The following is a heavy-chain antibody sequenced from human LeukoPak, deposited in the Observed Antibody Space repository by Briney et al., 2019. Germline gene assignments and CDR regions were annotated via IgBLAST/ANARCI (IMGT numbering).Heavy chain of an antibody. CDR3: AILPRRGYCSSTSCYAVDY. CDR1: GFTFSSYA. J-gene: IGHJ4*02. D-gene: IGHD2-2*01. CDR2: ISGSGGST. V-gene: IGHV3-23*01. Sequence: GGSLRLSCAASGFTFSSYAMSWVRQAPGKGLEWVSAISGSGGSTYYADSVKGRFTISRDNSKNTLYLQMNSPRAEDTAVYYCAILPRRGYCSSTSCYAVDYWGQGTLVTVSS.